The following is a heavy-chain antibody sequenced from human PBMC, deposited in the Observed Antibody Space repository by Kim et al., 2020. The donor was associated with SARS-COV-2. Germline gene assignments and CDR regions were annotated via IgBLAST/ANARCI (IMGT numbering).Heavy chain of an antibody. CDR3: AKDRGAGRFLLDY. J-gene: IGHJ4*02. CDR2: IWYDGSNK. CDR1: GFTFSSYG. D-gene: IGHD3-3*01. V-gene: IGHV3-33*06. Sequence: GGSLRLSCAASGFTFSSYGMHWVRQAPGKGLEWVAVIWYDGSNKYYADSVKGRFTISRDNSKNTLYLQMNSLRAEDTAVYYCAKDRGAGRFLLDYWGQGTLVTVSS.